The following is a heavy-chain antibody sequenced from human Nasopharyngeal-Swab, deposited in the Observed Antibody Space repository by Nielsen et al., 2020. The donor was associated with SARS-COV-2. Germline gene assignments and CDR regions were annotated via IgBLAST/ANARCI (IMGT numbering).Heavy chain of an antibody. D-gene: IGHD2/OR15-2a*01. J-gene: IGHJ3*02. CDR3: ARDEGALLEADLGAFDI. CDR2: ISAYNGNT. Sequence: ASVKVSCKASGYTFTSYGISWVRQAPGQGLEWMGWISAYNGNTNYAQKLQGRVTMTTDTSTSTAYMELRSLRSDDTAVYYCARDEGALLEADLGAFDIWGQGTMVTVSS. V-gene: IGHV1-18*01. CDR1: GYTFTSYG.